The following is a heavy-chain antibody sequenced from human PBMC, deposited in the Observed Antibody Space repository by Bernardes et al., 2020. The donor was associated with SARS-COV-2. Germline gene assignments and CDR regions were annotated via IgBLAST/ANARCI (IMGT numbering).Heavy chain of an antibody. CDR1: GFTFSSYD. V-gene: IGHV3-48*01. D-gene: IGHD3-16*02. J-gene: IGHJ5*02. CDR3: ARDDYVWGIYRYTLLNWFDP. Sequence: GGSLRLSCAASGFTFSSYDMNWVRQAPGKGLEWVSYISSTSSTIYYADSVKGRFTISRDNAKNSLYLQMNSLTAEDTAVYYCARDDYVWGIYRYTLLNWFDPWGQGTLVTVSS. CDR2: ISSTSSTI.